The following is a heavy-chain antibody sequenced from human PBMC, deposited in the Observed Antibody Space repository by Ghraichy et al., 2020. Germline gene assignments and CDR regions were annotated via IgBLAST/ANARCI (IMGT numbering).Heavy chain of an antibody. CDR3: AKSTYYYDSSGEELEYYYMDV. V-gene: IGHV3-23*01. D-gene: IGHD3-22*01. J-gene: IGHJ6*03. CDR2: ISGSGGST. Sequence: GGSLRLSCAASGFTFSSYAMSWVRQAPGKGLEWVSAISGSGGSTYYADSVKGRFTISRDNSKNTLYLQMNSLRAEDTAVYYCAKSTYYYDSSGEELEYYYMDVWGKGPTVTVSS. CDR1: GFTFSSYA.